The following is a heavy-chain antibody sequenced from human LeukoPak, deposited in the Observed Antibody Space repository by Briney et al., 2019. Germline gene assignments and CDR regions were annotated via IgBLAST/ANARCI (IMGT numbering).Heavy chain of an antibody. V-gene: IGHV6-1*01. Sequence: SQTLSLTCAISGDSVSSNSAAWNWIRQSPSRGLEWLGRPYYRSKWYNDYAVSVKSRITINPDTSKNQFSLQLNSVTPEDTAVYYCAREIAVAGRYYYYGMDVWGQGTTVTVSS. CDR2: PYYRSKWYN. CDR1: GDSVSSNSAA. J-gene: IGHJ6*02. CDR3: AREIAVAGRYYYYGMDV. D-gene: IGHD6-19*01.